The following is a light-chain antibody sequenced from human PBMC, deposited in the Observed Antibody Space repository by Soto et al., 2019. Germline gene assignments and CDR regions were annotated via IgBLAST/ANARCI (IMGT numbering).Light chain of an antibody. V-gene: IGLV2-14*01. CDR2: DVS. Sequence: QSVLTQPASVSGSPGQSITISCTGTSSDVGGYRYVSWYQQHPGKAPKLMIYDVSNRPSGDSNRFSGSKSGNTASLTISGLQAEDEADYYCSSYTSSSTYVFGTGTKVTVL. J-gene: IGLJ1*01. CDR3: SSYTSSSTYV. CDR1: SSDVGGYRY.